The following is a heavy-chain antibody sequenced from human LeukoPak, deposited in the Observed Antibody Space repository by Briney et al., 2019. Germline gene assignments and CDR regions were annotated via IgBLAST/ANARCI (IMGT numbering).Heavy chain of an antibody. CDR2: IKQDESEK. Sequence: SGGSLRLSRAASGFSFGSYWMTWVRQAPGKGLEWVANIKQDESEKYYVDSVKGRFTISRDNAKNSLYLQMNSLRAEDTAVYYCARASGFFHYWGQGTLVTVSS. D-gene: IGHD3-10*01. V-gene: IGHV3-7*01. J-gene: IGHJ4*02. CDR3: ARASGFFHY. CDR1: GFSFGSYW.